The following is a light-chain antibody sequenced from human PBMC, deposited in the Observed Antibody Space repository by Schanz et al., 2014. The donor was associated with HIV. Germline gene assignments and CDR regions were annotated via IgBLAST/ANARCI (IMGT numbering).Light chain of an antibody. Sequence: EIVLTQSPGTLSLSPGERATLSCRASQSVSNNLAWYQQRPGQAPRLLIYDASTRATGIPARFSGSGSGTEFTLTISSLQSEDFAVYYCQQYGSSPRVYTFGQGTKLEIK. CDR3: QQYGSSPRVYT. CDR2: DAS. CDR1: QSVSNN. V-gene: IGKV3-15*01. J-gene: IGKJ2*01.